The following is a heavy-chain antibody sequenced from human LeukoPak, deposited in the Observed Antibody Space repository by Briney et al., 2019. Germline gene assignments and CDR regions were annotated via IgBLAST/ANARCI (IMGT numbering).Heavy chain of an antibody. D-gene: IGHD3-3*01. V-gene: IGHV4-61*10. Sequence: PSQTLSLTCTVSGDSISSGSYYWSWIRQPAAKGLEWIGYIYYSGSTNYNPSLKSRVTISLDTSKNQFSLKLSSVTAADTAVYYCARAILSGYPDSWGQGTLVIVFS. CDR1: GDSISSGSYY. CDR3: ARAILSGYPDS. CDR2: IYYSGST. J-gene: IGHJ4*02.